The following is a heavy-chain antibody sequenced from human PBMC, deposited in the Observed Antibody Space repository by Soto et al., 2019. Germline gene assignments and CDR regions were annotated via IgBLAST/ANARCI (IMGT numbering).Heavy chain of an antibody. J-gene: IGHJ6*02. CDR3: AKERGRNRNFAMDV. D-gene: IGHD1-1*01. CDR2: ISYDGSFV. CDR1: GLTFSDYG. V-gene: IGHV3-30*18. Sequence: GESLRLSCVVSGLTFSDYGCHWVRQAPGQGVDWVGEISYDGSFVYYADSVRGRFTISRDLFRNTLDLEMNTLRPEDTAVYYCAKERGRNRNFAMDVWGQGTSVTAP.